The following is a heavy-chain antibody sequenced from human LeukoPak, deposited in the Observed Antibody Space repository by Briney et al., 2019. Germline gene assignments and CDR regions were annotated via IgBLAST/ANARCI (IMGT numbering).Heavy chain of an antibody. Sequence: PGGSLRLSCAASGFTVSSNYMSWVRQAPGKGLEWVSVIYSGGSAYYADSVKGRFTISRDNSKNTPYLQMNSLRAEDTAVYYCARERSEKPGGDWFDPWGQGTLVTVSS. D-gene: IGHD3-16*01. V-gene: IGHV3-53*01. CDR2: IYSGGSA. CDR1: GFTVSSNY. CDR3: ARERSEKPGGDWFDP. J-gene: IGHJ5*02.